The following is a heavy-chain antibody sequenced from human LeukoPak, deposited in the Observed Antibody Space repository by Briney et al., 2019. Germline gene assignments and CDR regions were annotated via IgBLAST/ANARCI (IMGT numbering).Heavy chain of an antibody. V-gene: IGHV3-74*01. CDR1: GFTFSSHG. CDR3: ASQLVVTGEVSRDY. J-gene: IGHJ4*02. CDR2: INTDGSST. D-gene: IGHD3-9*01. Sequence: GGSLRLSCAATGFTFSSHGMHWVRQAPGKGRVAVSRINTDGSSTIYADSVKGRFTISRDNAKNTLYLQMNSLRAEDTAVYYCASQLVVTGEVSRDYWGQGTLVTVSS.